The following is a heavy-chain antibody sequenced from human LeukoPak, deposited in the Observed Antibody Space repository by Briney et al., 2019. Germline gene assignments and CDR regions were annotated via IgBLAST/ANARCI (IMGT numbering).Heavy chain of an antibody. CDR1: GGSISSSSYY. V-gene: IGHV4-39*01. CDR2: IYYSEST. CDR3: ARRSYYDSSGIFDY. D-gene: IGHD3-22*01. J-gene: IGHJ4*02. Sequence: SETLSLTCTVFGGSISSSSYYWGWIRQPPGKGLEWIGSIYYSESTYYNPSLKSRVTISVDTSKNQFSLKLSSVTAADTAVYYSARRSYYDSSGIFDYWGQGTLVTVSS.